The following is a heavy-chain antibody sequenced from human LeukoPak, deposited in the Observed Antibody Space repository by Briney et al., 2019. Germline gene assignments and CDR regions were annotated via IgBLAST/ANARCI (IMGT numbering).Heavy chain of an antibody. V-gene: IGHV4-4*07. CDR1: GGSITSDY. J-gene: IGHJ5*02. Sequence: TSETLSLTCTVVGGSITSDYWSWIRQPAGKGLEWIGRIFTSGSTAYNPSLKSRVTTSLDTSKNQFFLKLSSVTAADTAAYFCSRGGANDLWGQGTLVTVSS. D-gene: IGHD4/OR15-4a*01. CDR2: IFTSGST. CDR3: SRGGANDL.